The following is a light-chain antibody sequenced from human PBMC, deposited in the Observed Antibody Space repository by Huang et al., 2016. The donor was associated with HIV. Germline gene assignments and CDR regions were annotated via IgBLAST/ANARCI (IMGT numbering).Light chain of an antibody. V-gene: IGKV3-15*01. CDR2: AAS. CDR3: QQYNNWPRS. J-gene: IGKJ1*01. CDR1: QSVSSN. Sequence: EIVMTQSPAPLSVSPGERATPSCRASQSVSSNLAWYQQKPGQAPRLLIYAASTRATGIPARFSGSGSGTEFTLTISSLQSEDFAVYYCQQYNNWPRSFGQGTKVENK.